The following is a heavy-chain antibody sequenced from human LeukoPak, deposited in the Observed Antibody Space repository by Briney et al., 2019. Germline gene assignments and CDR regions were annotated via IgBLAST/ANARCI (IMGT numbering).Heavy chain of an antibody. J-gene: IGHJ5*02. CDR2: ISSSSSYI. D-gene: IGHD4-23*01. CDR1: GFTFSSYS. CDR3: ARSWSDYGGNRAP. V-gene: IGHV3-21*01. Sequence: GGSLRLSCAASGFTFSSYSMNWVRQAPGKGLEWVSSISSSSSYIYYADSVKGRFTNSRDNAKNSLYLQMNSLRAEDTAVYYCARSWSDYGGNRAPWGQGTLVTVSA.